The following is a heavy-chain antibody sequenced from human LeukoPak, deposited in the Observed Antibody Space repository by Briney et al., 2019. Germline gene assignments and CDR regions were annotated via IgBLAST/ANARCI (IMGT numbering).Heavy chain of an antibody. D-gene: IGHD3-10*01. CDR3: ASGGKYGRVLGARGYSYSGRDV. J-gene: IGHJ6*04. V-gene: IGHV1-2*02. Sequence: ASVKVSCKASGYTFTGYYMHWVRQAPGQGLEWMGWINPNSGGTNYAQKFQGRVTMTRDTSISTAYMELSRLRSDDTAVYYCASGGKYGRVLGARGYSYSGRDVWAKGTRVTVPS. CDR1: GYTFTGYY. CDR2: INPNSGGT.